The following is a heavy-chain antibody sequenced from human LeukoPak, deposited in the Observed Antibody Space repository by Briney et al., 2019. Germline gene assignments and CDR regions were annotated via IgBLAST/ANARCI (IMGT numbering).Heavy chain of an antibody. Sequence: GGSLRLSCAASGFTFSSYWMSWVRQAPGKGLEWVSAISGSGGSTYYADSVKGRFTISRDNSKNTLYLQMNSLRAEDTAVYYCAKQDDYGGNSSGFDYWGQGTLVTVSS. V-gene: IGHV3-23*01. CDR2: ISGSGGST. J-gene: IGHJ4*02. CDR1: GFTFSSYW. CDR3: AKQDDYGGNSSGFDY. D-gene: IGHD4-23*01.